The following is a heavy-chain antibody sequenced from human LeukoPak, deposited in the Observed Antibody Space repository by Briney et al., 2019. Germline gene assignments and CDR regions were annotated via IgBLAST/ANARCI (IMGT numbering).Heavy chain of an antibody. D-gene: IGHD3-10*01. V-gene: IGHV4-34*01. J-gene: IGHJ5*02. Sequence: PSETLSLTCAVYGGSFSGYYWSWIRQPPGKGLEWIGEINHSGSTNYNPSLKSRVTISVDTSKNQFSLKLSSVTAADTAVYYCARGRARRVRGVIYNWFDPWGQGTLVTVSS. CDR1: GGSFSGYY. CDR3: ARGRARRVRGVIYNWFDP. CDR2: INHSGST.